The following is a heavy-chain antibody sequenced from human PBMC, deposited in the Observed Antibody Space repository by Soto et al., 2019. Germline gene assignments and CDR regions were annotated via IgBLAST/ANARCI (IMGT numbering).Heavy chain of an antibody. J-gene: IGHJ5*02. V-gene: IGHV3-53*01. CDR2: IYSGGST. D-gene: IGHD2-21*01. CDR1: GLDVSGNY. CDR3: ASDGGCEGVDCNNLFDP. Sequence: PGGSLRLSCAVSGLDVSGNYMTWVRQAPGKGLEWVSVIYSGGSTYDADSVKGRFTISRDTSKNTLYLEMNSLRAEDTAVYYCASDGGCEGVDCNNLFDPWGQGTLVTVSS.